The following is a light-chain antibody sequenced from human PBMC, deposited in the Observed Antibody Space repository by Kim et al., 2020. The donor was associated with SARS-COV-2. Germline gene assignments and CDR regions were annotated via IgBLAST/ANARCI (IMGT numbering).Light chain of an antibody. Sequence: LSPGERATRSCRASQSVNSRFFAWYQQKPGQAPRLVLYSTSSRASGVPDTFSGTGSGTDFTLTISRLEPDDFAVYYCQHFGNSLTFGGGTKVDIK. J-gene: IGKJ4*01. CDR3: QHFGNSLT. CDR2: STS. V-gene: IGKV3-20*01. CDR1: QSVNSRF.